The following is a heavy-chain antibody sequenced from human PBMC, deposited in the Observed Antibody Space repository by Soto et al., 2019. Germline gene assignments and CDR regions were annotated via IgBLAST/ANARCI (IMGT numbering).Heavy chain of an antibody. CDR2: IYYSGST. D-gene: IGHD4-17*01. J-gene: IGHJ6*02. Sequence: SETLSLTCTVSGGSISSYYWSWIRQPPGKGLEWFGYIYYSGSTNYNPSLKSRVTISVDTSKNQFSLKLSSVTAADTAVYYCARDTGSVGETYYYYGMDVWGQGTTVTVS. CDR1: GGSISSYY. V-gene: IGHV4-59*01. CDR3: ARDTGSVGETYYYYGMDV.